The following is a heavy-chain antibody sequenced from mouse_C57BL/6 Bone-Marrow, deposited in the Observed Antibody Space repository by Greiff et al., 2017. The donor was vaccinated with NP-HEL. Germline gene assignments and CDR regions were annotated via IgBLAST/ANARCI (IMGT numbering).Heavy chain of an antibody. CDR1: GFTFSDYY. V-gene: IGHV5-16*01. Sequence: EVQLVESEGGLVQPGSSMKLSCTASGFTFSDYYMAWVRQVPEKGLEWVANINYDGSSTYYLDSLKSRFIISRDNAKNILYLQMSSLKSEDTATYYCARDYYYGSSFPYWYFDVWGTGTTVTVSS. D-gene: IGHD1-1*01. CDR3: ARDYYYGSSFPYWYFDV. J-gene: IGHJ1*03. CDR2: INYDGSST.